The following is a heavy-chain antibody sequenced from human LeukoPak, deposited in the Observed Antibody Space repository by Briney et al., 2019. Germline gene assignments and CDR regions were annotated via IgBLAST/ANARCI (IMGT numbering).Heavy chain of an antibody. D-gene: IGHD2-2*01. V-gene: IGHV3-33*01. J-gene: IGHJ2*01. CDR2: IWVDGTRK. CDR3: VAVLVPAAFWHFDV. Sequence: QTGGSLRLSCAMSGLPFSQHGYHWVRQAPGKGLEWTAVIWVDGTRKYYADSVEGRFTISRDNSKSTLYLQIDSLRPEDTAVYYCVAVLVPAAFWHFDVWGRGTQVTVSS. CDR1: GLPFSQHG.